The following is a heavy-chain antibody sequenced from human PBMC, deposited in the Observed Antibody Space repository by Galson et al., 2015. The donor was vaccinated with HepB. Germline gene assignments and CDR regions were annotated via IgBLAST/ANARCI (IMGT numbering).Heavy chain of an antibody. CDR3: AKDPRMVLFRGPLLG. CDR2: ISGSRAAT. J-gene: IGHJ4*02. CDR1: GFTFRDSA. D-gene: IGHD3-10*01. Sequence: SLRLSCAASGFTFRDSAMSWVRQAPGKGLEWVSAISGSRAATYYADSVKGRFTISRDDSKNTLFLQMNSLRAGDTAVYYCAKDPRMVLFRGPLLGWGQGTLVTVSS. V-gene: IGHV3-23*01.